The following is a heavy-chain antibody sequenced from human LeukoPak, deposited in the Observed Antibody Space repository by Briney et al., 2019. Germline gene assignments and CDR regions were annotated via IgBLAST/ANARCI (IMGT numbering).Heavy chain of an antibody. D-gene: IGHD2-15*01. CDR3: ARVRYCSGSSCYSAVFFGTRGLYYFDY. J-gene: IGHJ4*02. Sequence: SETLSLTCAVYGGSFSGYYWSWIRQPPGKGLEWIGEIIHSGSTNYNPSLKSRVTISVDTSKNQFSLKLSSVTAADTAVYYCARVRYCSGSSCYSAVFFGTRGLYYFDYWGQGTLVTVSS. V-gene: IGHV4-34*12. CDR2: IIHSGST. CDR1: GGSFSGYY.